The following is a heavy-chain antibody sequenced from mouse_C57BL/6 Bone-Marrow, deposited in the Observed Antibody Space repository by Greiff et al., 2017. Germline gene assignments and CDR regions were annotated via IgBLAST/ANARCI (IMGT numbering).Heavy chain of an antibody. Sequence: QVQLQQPGAELVMPGASVKLSCKASGYTFTSYWMHWVKQRPGQGLEWIGELDPSDSYTNYNQKFKGKSTLTVDKSSSTAYMPLSSLTSEDSAVYYCARDEVRSVLYAMDYWGQGTSVTVSS. CDR3: ARDEVRSVLYAMDY. V-gene: IGHV1-69*01. J-gene: IGHJ4*01. D-gene: IGHD2-14*01. CDR2: LDPSDSYT. CDR1: GYTFTSYW.